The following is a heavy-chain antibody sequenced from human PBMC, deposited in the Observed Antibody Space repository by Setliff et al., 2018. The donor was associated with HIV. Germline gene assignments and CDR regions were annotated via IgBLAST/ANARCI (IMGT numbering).Heavy chain of an antibody. Sequence: PSETLSLTCTVSGGSISNYYWSWIRQSPGKGLEWIGYISNTGNTKYNPSLKSRVTIAGDTSKNQFSVRLTSVTAADTAVYFCARSIYGSGTYPLDIWGPGTLVTVSS. V-gene: IGHV4-59*01. D-gene: IGHD3-10*01. CDR3: ARSIYGSGTYPLDI. J-gene: IGHJ4*02. CDR1: GGSISNYY. CDR2: ISNTGNT.